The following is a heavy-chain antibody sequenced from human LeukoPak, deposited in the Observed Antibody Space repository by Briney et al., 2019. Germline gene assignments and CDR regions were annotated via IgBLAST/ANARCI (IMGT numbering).Heavy chain of an antibody. J-gene: IGHJ6*03. CDR2: INSDGSST. CDR1: GFTFSSYW. CDR3: ARGRSPILEWSNPNHYYYYMDV. D-gene: IGHD3-3*01. V-gene: IGHV3-74*01. Sequence: GGSLRLSCAASGFTFSSYWMHWVRQAPGKGLVWVSRINSDGSSTSYADSVKGRFTIPRNNAKNTLYLQMSSLRAEDTAVYYCARGRSPILEWSNPNHYYYYMDVWGKGTTVTVSS.